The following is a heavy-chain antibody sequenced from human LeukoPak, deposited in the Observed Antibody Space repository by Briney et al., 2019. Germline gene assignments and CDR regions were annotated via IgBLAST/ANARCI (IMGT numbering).Heavy chain of an antibody. J-gene: IGHJ5*02. V-gene: IGHV4-59*08. CDR1: GGSISSSY. D-gene: IGHD3-16*01. CDR2: IYYSGST. Sequence: ETPCLTCTVSGGSISSSYWGWIWQPPGKGLEWIGYIYYSGSTNYNPSLKSRVTISVDTSKNQFSLKLNSVTAADTAVYYCARRSQENGVITANNWFDPWGQGTLVSVSS. CDR3: ARRSQENGVITANNWFDP.